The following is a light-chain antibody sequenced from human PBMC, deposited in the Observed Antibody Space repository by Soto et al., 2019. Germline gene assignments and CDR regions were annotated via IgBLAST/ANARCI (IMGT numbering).Light chain of an antibody. CDR1: SSDVGGYNY. Sequence: QSVLTQPASVSGSPGQSITISCTGTSSDVGGYNYVSWYQQHPGKAPKLMIYDVRNRPSGVSNRFSGSKSVNTASLTISGLKAEDEADYYCSSYTTISTYVFGTGTQVTVL. CDR2: DVR. J-gene: IGLJ1*01. V-gene: IGLV2-14*01. CDR3: SSYTTISTYV.